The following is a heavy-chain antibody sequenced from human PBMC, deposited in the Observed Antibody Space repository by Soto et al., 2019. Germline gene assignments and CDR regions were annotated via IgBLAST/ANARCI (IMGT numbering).Heavy chain of an antibody. CDR3: ARARAVTTLPPHIFDY. D-gene: IGHD4-17*01. V-gene: IGHV4-34*01. CDR1: GGSFSGYY. CDR2: INHSGST. Sequence: LSLTCAVYGGSFSGYYWSWIRQPPGKGLEWIGEINHSGSTNYNPSLKSRVTISVDTSKNQFSLKLSSVTAADTAVYYCARARAVTTLPPHIFDYWGQGTLVTVSS. J-gene: IGHJ4*02.